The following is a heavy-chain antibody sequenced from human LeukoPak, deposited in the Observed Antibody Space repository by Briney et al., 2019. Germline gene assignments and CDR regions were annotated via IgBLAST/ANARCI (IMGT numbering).Heavy chain of an antibody. CDR2: VSAYSGNT. CDR3: ARGGGSYGDYSLWLGY. CDR1: GYTFTRYG. V-gene: IGHV1-18*01. Sequence: ASVKVSCKASGYTFTRYGFSWVRQAPGQGLEWMGWVSAYSGNTKYAQKYQARVTLTTDTSTSTAYMELRSLRSDDTAVYYYARGGGSYGDYSLWLGYWGQGTLVTVSS. J-gene: IGHJ4*02. D-gene: IGHD4-17*01.